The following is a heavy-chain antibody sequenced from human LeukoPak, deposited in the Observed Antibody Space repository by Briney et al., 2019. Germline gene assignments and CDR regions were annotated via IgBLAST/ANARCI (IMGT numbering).Heavy chain of an antibody. CDR1: GYTFTSYG. CDR3: ARDYYDSSGKPFDY. D-gene: IGHD3-22*01. V-gene: IGHV1-18*01. J-gene: IGHJ4*02. Sequence: ASVKVSCEASGYTFTSYGISWVRQAPGQGLEWMGWISAYNGNTNYAQKLQGRVTMTTDTSTSTAYMELRSLRSDDTAVYYCARDYYDSSGKPFDYWGQGTLVTVSS. CDR2: ISAYNGNT.